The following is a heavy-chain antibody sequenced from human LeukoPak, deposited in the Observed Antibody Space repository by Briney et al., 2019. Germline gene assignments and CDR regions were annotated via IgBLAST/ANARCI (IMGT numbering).Heavy chain of an antibody. CDR2: ISWNSGSI. V-gene: IGHV3-9*01. CDR3: AKEHFVYDFCSGSERGYGMDV. Sequence: PGRSLRLSCAASGFTFDDYAMHWVRQAPGKGLEWVSGISWNSGSIGYADSVKGRFTISRDNAKNSLYLQMNSLRAEDTALYYCAKEHFVYDFCSGSERGYGMDVWGQGTTVTVSS. CDR1: GFTFDDYA. J-gene: IGHJ6*02. D-gene: IGHD3-3*01.